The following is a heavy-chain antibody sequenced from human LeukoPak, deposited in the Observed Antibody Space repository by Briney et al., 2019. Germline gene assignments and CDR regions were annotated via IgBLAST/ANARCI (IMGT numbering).Heavy chain of an antibody. CDR2: INPSGGST. V-gene: IGHV1-46*01. J-gene: IGHJ4*02. Sequence: GASVKVSCKASGYTFTSYYMHWVRQAPGQGLEWMGIINPSGGSTSYAQKLQGRVTMTRDTSTSTVYMELSSLRSEDTAVYYCARDRGGDDSSGWFDYWGQGTLVTVSS. D-gene: IGHD6-19*01. CDR3: ARDRGGDDSSGWFDY. CDR1: GYTFTSYY.